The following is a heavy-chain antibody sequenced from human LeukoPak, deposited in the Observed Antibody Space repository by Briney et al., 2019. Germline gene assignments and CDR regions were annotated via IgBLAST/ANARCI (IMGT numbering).Heavy chain of an antibody. J-gene: IGHJ5*02. D-gene: IGHD2-2*02. V-gene: IGHV1-18*01. CDR1: GYTFTSYG. Sequence: GASVKVSCKASGYTFTSYGISWVRQAPGQGLEWMGWISAYNGNTNYAQKLQGRVTMTTDTSTSTAYMELRSLRSDDTAVYYCARDAASYCSSTGCYTGGPTNWFDPWGQGTLVTVSS. CDR3: ARDAASYCSSTGCYTGGPTNWFDP. CDR2: ISAYNGNT.